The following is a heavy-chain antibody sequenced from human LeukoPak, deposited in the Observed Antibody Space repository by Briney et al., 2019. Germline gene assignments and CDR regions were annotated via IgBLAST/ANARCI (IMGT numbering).Heavy chain of an antibody. V-gene: IGHV3-23*01. CDR1: GFTFSSYG. CDR2: ISGSSDSI. D-gene: IGHD3-3*01. CDR3: AKHHLWSENKRGFDY. Sequence: GGSLRLSCAASGFTFSSYGMSWVPQAPGKGVEWISGISGSSDSIKYADSVKRRLTISRANHKNTLYLQMSRLRADDTAVYYCAKHHLWSENKRGFDYWGQGTLVTVSS. J-gene: IGHJ4*02.